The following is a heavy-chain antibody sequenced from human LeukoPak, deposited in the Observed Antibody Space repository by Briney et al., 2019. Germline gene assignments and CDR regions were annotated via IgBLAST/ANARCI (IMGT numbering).Heavy chain of an antibody. CDR1: GGSISSYY. J-gene: IGHJ3*02. CDR3: VKDLNWGENALDI. CDR2: IYYSGST. D-gene: IGHD7-27*01. V-gene: IGHV4-59*01. Sequence: PSETLSLTCTVSGGSISSYYWSWIRQPPGKGLEWIGYIYYSGSTNYNPSLKSRVTISVDTSKNQFSLKLSSVTAADTAVYYCVKDLNWGENALDIWGQGTMVTVSS.